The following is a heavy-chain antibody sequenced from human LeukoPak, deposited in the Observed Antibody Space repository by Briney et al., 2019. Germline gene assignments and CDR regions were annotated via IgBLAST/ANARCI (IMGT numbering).Heavy chain of an antibody. CDR3: AKGGTTVVDY. V-gene: IGHV3-74*01. CDR1: GLTISSYW. D-gene: IGHD4-23*01. J-gene: IGHJ4*02. Sequence: GGSLRLSCAASGLTISSYWMHWVRQAPGKGLVWVSRINSDGSSTTYADSVKGRFTISRDNAKNTLYLQMNSPRAEDTAVYYCAKGGTTVVDYWGQGTLVTVSS. CDR2: INSDGSST.